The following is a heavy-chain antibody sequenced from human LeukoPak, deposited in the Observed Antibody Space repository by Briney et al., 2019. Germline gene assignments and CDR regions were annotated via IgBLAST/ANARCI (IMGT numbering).Heavy chain of an antibody. J-gene: IGHJ5*02. CDR1: GDSINSGNNY. Sequence: SQTLSLTCTVSGDSINSGNNYWSWIRQPAGKGPEWIGHIYSSGTTNYNPSLKSRVSISVHTSKNQFSLKLRSVTAADTAVYYCARPVPSRLGWFDPWGQGTLVTVSS. D-gene: IGHD1-1*01. CDR3: ARPVPSRLGWFDP. CDR2: IYSSGTT. V-gene: IGHV4-61*09.